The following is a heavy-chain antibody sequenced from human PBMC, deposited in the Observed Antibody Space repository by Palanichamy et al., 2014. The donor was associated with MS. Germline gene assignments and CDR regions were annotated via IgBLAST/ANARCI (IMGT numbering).Heavy chain of an antibody. J-gene: IGHJ4*02. V-gene: IGHV1-46*01. CDR2: INPSDDST. CDR1: EYTFTRHY. CDR3: ARETGGSAPPGKSFDS. Sequence: QVQLVQSGAEVKNPGASVKVSCKASEYTFTRHYMHWVRQAPGQGLEWMGLINPSDDSTSFAQRFQGRFTVTRDTSTSTVYMDLRSLGSEDTAVYYCARETGGSAPPGKSFDSWGQGTLVTVSS. D-gene: IGHD6-13*01.